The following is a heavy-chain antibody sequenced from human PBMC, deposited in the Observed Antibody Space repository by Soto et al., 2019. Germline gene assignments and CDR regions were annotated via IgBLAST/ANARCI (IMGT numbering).Heavy chain of an antibody. CDR2: ISAYNGNT. CDR3: ARDLAAAGPFDY. V-gene: IGHV1-18*01. Sequence: QVQLVQSGAEVKKPGASVKVSCKASGYTFTSYGISWVRQAPGQGLEWMGWISAYNGNTNYAQKLQVRVTMTTDTSTNTAYVELRSLRYDDTAVYYCARDLAAAGPFDYWGQGTLVTVSS. J-gene: IGHJ4*02. CDR1: GYTFTSYG. D-gene: IGHD6-13*01.